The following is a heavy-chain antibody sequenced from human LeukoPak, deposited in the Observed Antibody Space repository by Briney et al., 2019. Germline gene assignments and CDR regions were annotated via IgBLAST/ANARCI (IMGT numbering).Heavy chain of an antibody. CDR3: AKDRPRQDSSPLGSGY. CDR2: ISGSGGST. D-gene: IGHD3-10*02. J-gene: IGHJ4*02. CDR1: GFTFSNYA. V-gene: IGHV3-23*01. Sequence: GGSLRLSCAASGFTFSNYAMSWVRQAPGKGLEWVSAISGSGGSTYYADSVKGRFTISRDNSKNTLYLQMNSLRAEDTAVYYCAKDRPRQDSSPLGSGYWGQGTLVTVSS.